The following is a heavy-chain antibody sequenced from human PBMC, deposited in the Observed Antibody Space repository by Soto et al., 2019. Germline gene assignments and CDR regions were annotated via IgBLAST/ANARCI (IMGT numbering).Heavy chain of an antibody. D-gene: IGHD6-19*01. CDR3: ARDSHSSGWYDYYYVMDV. CDR1: GYTFTSYA. J-gene: IGHJ6*02. V-gene: IGHV1-3*01. CDR2: INAGNGNT. Sequence: ASVNVSCKASGYTFTSYAMHWVRQAPGQRLEWMGWINAGNGNTKYSQKFQGRVTITRDTSASTAYMELSSLRSEDTAVYYCARDSHSSGWYDYYYVMDVWGQGTRVTVSS.